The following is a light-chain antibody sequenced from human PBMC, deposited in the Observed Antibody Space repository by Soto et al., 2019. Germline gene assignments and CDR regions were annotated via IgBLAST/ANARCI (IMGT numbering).Light chain of an antibody. J-gene: IGLJ1*01. CDR2: EVT. CDR3: ASYAGSNKV. Sequence: QSVLTQPPSASGSPGQSVTISCTGTSSDVGAYNYVSWYQQHPGKAPKLMIYEVTKRPSGVPERFSGSKSGNTASLTVSGLLAEDEADYYCASYAGSNKVFGTGTKVTVL. CDR1: SSDVGAYNY. V-gene: IGLV2-8*01.